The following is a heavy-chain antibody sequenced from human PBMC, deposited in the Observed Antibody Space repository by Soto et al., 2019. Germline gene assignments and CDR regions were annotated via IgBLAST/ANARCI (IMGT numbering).Heavy chain of an antibody. J-gene: IGHJ4*02. CDR2: ISGDGTGT. D-gene: IGHD2-8*01. CDR3: VCDDVCSDYGH. CDR1: GFIFRNYG. V-gene: IGHV3-23*01. Sequence: EVQLLESGGGLVQPGGSLRLSCAGSGFIFRNYGMSWVRQAPGKGLEWVSAISGDGTGTYYADSVKGRFAISRDNSRNLLYLGMSSLRSAGTARWDGVCDDVCSDYGHWCQGTLVPVSS.